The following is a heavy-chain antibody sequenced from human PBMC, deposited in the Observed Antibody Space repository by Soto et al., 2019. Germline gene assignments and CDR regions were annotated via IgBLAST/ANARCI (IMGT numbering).Heavy chain of an antibody. CDR2: TYFRSKWYN. V-gene: IGHV6-1*01. J-gene: IGHJ5*02. CDR1: GYSVSSNTAS. D-gene: IGHD5-12*01. CDR3: AKGDNLGPKTGYAFDP. Sequence: SQTLSLTGAISGYSVSSNTASGNWIRQSPSRGLEWLGRTYFRSKWYNDYAVSVKSRIIINPDTSNNQFSLQLNSVTPEDTAVYFCAKGDNLGPKTGYAFDPWGQGIMVTVSS.